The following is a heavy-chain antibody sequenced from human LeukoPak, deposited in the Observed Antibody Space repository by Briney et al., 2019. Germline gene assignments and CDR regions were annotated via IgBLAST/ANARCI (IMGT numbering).Heavy chain of an antibody. J-gene: IGHJ4*02. Sequence: GGSLRLSCAASGFTFSSNAMNWVRQAPGKGLQWVSRISGSGRNTYYADSVKGRFTISRDNSKNTLYLQMNSLRAEDTAVYYCANNYYGSGSYYNPRGYWGQGTLVTVSS. D-gene: IGHD3-10*01. CDR3: ANNYYGSGSYYNPRGY. V-gene: IGHV3-23*01. CDR1: GFTFSSNA. CDR2: ISGSGRNT.